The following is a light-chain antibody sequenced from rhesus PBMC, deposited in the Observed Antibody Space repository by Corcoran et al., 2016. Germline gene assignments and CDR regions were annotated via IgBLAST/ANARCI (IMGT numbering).Light chain of an antibody. J-gene: IGLJ1*01. CDR1: TGAVTSGNY. Sequence: QAVVTQEPSMTVSPGGTVTLTCGSSTGAVTSGNYPNWFQQNPGQVPRGLIYNTNSKHSWTPARFSGSLAGGKAALTLSDAQPEDEADYYCSSYASSSTYIFGAGTRLTVL. CDR3: SSYASSSTYI. CDR2: NTN. V-gene: IGLV7-76*01.